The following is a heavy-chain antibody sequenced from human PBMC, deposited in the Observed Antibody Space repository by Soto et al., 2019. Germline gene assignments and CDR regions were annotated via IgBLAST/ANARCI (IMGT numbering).Heavy chain of an antibody. CDR1: GFTFTSYS. Sequence: PEGSLRLSCAASGFTFTSYSMNWVRQAPGQGLEWVSYITSKSTTIKYADSVKGRFTVSRDNAKNSLYLQLNSLREEDTAVYYCAREMGACSDSSCYPGPYDSWGQGTLVTVYS. V-gene: IGHV3-48*02. CDR3: AREMGACSDSSCYPGPYDS. D-gene: IGHD3-16*01. J-gene: IGHJ5*02. CDR2: ITSKSTTI.